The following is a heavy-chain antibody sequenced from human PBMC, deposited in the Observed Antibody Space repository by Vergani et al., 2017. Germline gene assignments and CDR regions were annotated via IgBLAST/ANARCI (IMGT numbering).Heavy chain of an antibody. Sequence: QVQLVQSGAEVKKPGSSVKVSCKASGGTFSSYAISWVRQAPGQGLEWMGRIIPILGIANYAQKFQGRVTITADKSTSTAYMELSSLRSEDTAVYYCARDRVVVTASSYYYYGMXVWGQGP. CDR2: IIPILGIA. D-gene: IGHD2-21*02. V-gene: IGHV1-69*04. CDR3: ARDRVVVTASSYYYYGMXV. CDR1: GGTFSSYA. J-gene: IGHJ6*02.